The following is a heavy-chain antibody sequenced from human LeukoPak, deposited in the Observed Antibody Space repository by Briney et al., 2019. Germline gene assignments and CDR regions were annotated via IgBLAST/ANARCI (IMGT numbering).Heavy chain of an antibody. CDR2: INHSGST. CDR3: AQTGGGDIGLY. J-gene: IGHJ4*02. D-gene: IGHD2-21*01. V-gene: IGHV4-38-2*02. CDR1: GYSISSGYY. Sequence: SETLSLTCTVSGYSISSGYYWSWIRQPPGKGLEWIGEINHSGSTNYNPSLKSRVTISVDTSKNQFSLKLSSVTAADTAVYYCAQTGGGDIGLYWGQGTLVTVSS.